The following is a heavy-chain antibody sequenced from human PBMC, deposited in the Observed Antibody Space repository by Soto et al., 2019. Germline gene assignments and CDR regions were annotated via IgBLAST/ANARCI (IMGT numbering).Heavy chain of an antibody. D-gene: IGHD6-13*01. CDR1: GFTFRSHW. CDR3: ARGTSNWSSSIL. Sequence: GGSLRLSCAASGFTFRSHWMSWVRQAPGKGLEWVANIKQDGSERYYVDSVRGRFTISRDNAKSLLYLQMNNLRAEDTAVYYCARGTSNWSSSILWSRGTLVTVS. CDR2: IKQDGSER. J-gene: IGHJ4*02. V-gene: IGHV3-7*05.